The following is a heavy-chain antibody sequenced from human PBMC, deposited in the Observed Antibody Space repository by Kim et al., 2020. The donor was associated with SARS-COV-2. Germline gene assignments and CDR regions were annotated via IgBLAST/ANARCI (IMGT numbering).Heavy chain of an antibody. CDR3: ARDDYSGSYCFDL. V-gene: IGHV1-3*01. J-gene: IGHJ4*02. Sequence: KNYQRFQGRITFFRDTSANTVYLELNSLRSDDTAVYYCARDDYSGSYCFDLWGQGTLVTVSS. D-gene: IGHD1-26*01.